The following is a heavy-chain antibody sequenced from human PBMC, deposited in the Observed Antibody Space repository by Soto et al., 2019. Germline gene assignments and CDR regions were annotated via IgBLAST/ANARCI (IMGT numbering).Heavy chain of an antibody. Sequence: QVQLVQSGAEVKKPGASVKVSCKASGYTFTSYGISWVRQAPGQGLEWMGWISAYNGNTNYAQKLQGRVTMTTDTSTSTAYMELRSLRSDDTAVYYCARHLPGYCSSTSCWAYFDYWGQGTLVTVSS. CDR1: GYTFTSYG. CDR3: ARHLPGYCSSTSCWAYFDY. CDR2: ISAYNGNT. D-gene: IGHD2-2*01. J-gene: IGHJ4*02. V-gene: IGHV1-18*01.